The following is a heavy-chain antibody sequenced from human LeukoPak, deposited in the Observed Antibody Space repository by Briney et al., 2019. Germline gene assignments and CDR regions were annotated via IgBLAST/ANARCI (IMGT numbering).Heavy chain of an antibody. CDR2: IIPIFGTA. CDR1: GGTFSSYA. J-gene: IGHJ4*02. CDR3: ARSPEYHSFDY. Sequence: SVKVSCKASGGTFSSYAISWVRQAPGQGLEWMGGIIPIFGTANYAQKFQGRVTITADKSTGTAYMELSSLRSEDTAVYYCARSPEYHSFDYWGQGTLVTASS. D-gene: IGHD2-2*02. V-gene: IGHV1-69*06.